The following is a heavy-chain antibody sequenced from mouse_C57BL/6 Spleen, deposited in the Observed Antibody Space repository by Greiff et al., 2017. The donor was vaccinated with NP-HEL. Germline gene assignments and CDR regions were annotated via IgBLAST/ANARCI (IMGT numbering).Heavy chain of an antibody. D-gene: IGHD2-4*01. V-gene: IGHV5-17*01. CDR2: ISSGSSTI. J-gene: IGHJ3*01. CDR3: ARPDDYDWFAY. CDR1: GFTFSDYG. Sequence: EVHLVESGGGLVKPGGSLKLSCAASGFTFSDYGMHWVRQAPEKGLEWVAYISSGSSTIYYADTVKGRFTISRDNGKHTLFLQMTSLRSEDTAMYYCARPDDYDWFAYWGQGTLVTVSA.